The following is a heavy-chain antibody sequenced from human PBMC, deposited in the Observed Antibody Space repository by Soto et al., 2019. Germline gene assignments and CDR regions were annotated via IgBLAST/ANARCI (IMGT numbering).Heavy chain of an antibody. V-gene: IGHV4-59*08. CDR1: GGSISSYF. CDR3: ARQSGYSSGWYPE. D-gene: IGHD6-19*01. J-gene: IGHJ4*02. CDR2: IYYSGST. Sequence: SETLSLTCTVSGGSISSYFWSWIRQPPGKGLEWIAYIYYSGSTNYNPSLKSRVTISIDTSKNQFSLKLSSVTAADTAVYYCARQSGYSSGWYPEWGQGTLVTVSS.